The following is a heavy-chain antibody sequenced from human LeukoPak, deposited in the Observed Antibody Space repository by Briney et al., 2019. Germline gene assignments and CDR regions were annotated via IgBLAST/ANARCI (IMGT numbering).Heavy chain of an antibody. V-gene: IGHV4-61*10. J-gene: IGHJ4*02. Sequence: PSETLSLTCTVSGGSISSGSYYWSWIRQPAGKGLEWIGYIYYSGSTNYNPSLKSRVTISVDTSKNQFSLKLSSVTAADTAVYYCAGGYYDFWSGYFDYWGQGTLVTVSS. D-gene: IGHD3-3*01. CDR3: AGGYYDFWSGYFDY. CDR2: IYYSGST. CDR1: GGSISSGSYY.